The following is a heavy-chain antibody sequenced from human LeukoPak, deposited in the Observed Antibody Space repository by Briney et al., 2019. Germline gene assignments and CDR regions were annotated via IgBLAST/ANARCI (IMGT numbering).Heavy chain of an antibody. D-gene: IGHD3-3*01. J-gene: IGHJ4*02. Sequence: SETLSLTCTVSGGSISSYYWSWIRQPPGKGLEWIGYIYYSGSTNYNPSLKSRVTMSVDTSKNQFSLKLSSVTAADTAVYYCARAGYDFWSGYERREVFDYWGQGTLVTVSS. CDR3: ARAGYDFWSGYERREVFDY. CDR2: IYYSGST. CDR1: GGSISSYY. V-gene: IGHV4-59*12.